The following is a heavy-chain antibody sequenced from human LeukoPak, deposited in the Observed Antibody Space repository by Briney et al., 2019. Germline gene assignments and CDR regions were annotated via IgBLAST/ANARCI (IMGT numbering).Heavy chain of an antibody. CDR3: TRSSSGAFDI. Sequence: PGGSLRLSCAASGFTFSSYWMSWVRQAPGKGLEWVANIKQDGSEKYYADSVKGRFTIFRDNAKNSLFLQMNSLTAEDTAVYYCTRSSSGAFDIWGQGTMVTVSS. CDR1: GFTFSSYW. V-gene: IGHV3-7*01. CDR2: IKQDGSEK. D-gene: IGHD3-10*01. J-gene: IGHJ3*02.